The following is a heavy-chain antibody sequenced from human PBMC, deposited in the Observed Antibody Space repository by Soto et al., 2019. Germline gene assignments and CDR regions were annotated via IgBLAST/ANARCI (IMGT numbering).Heavy chain of an antibody. V-gene: IGHV3-48*01. CDR3: ARDKGRSPLDY. CDR1: GFTFSSYS. CDR2: ISSSSSTI. D-gene: IGHD2-15*01. Sequence: EVQLVESGGGLVHPGGSLRLSCAASGFTFSSYSMNWVRQAPGKGLEWVSYISSSSSTIYYAASVKGRCTISRDNAKNSLDLQMNSLRAEDTAVYYCARDKGRSPLDYWGQGTLVTVSS. J-gene: IGHJ4*02.